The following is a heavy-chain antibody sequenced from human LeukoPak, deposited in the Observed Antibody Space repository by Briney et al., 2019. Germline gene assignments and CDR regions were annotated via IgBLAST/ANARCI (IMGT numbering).Heavy chain of an antibody. CDR2: ISGSGGST. CDR1: GFTFSSYA. J-gene: IGHJ3*02. V-gene: IGHV3-23*01. D-gene: IGHD1-7*01. Sequence: GGSLRLSCAASGFTFSSYAMSWVRQAPGKGLEWVSAISGSGGSTYYADSVKGRFTISRDNSKNTLYLQMNSLRAEDTAVYYCAKVYNWNYKAADAFDIWGQGTMVTVSS. CDR3: AKVYNWNYKAADAFDI.